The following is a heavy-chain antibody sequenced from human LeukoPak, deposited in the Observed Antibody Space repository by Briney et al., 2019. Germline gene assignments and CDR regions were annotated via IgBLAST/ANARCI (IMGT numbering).Heavy chain of an antibody. V-gene: IGHV4-31*03. Sequence: SQNLSLTCTVSGGSISTGGYYWSWIRQPPGKGLEWIGEINPSGSTNYNPSLKSRITISVDTSKNQFSLKLSSVTAADTAVYFCARGPPTDYYDSSGFYYVFDYWGEGTLVTVSS. CDR2: INPSGST. J-gene: IGHJ4*02. CDR3: ARGPPTDYYDSSGFYYVFDY. CDR1: GGSISTGGYY. D-gene: IGHD3-22*01.